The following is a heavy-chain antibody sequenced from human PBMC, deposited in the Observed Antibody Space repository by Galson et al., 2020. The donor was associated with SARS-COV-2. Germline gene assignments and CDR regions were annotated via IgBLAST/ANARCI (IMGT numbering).Heavy chain of an antibody. V-gene: IGHV4-39*01. CDR2: IYYSGST. CDR3: AGHRFITMVRGEMLNNGVDP. CDR1: GGSISSSSYY. Sequence: SETLSLTCTVSGGSISSSSYYWGWIRQPPGKGLEWIGSIYYSGSTYYNPSPKSRVTISVDTSKNQFSLKLSSVTAADTAVYYCAGHRFITMVRGEMLNNGVDPWGQGTLVTVSS. D-gene: IGHD3-10*01. J-gene: IGHJ5*02.